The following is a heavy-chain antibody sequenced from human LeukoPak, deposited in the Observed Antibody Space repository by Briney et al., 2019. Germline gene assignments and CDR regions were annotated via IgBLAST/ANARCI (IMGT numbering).Heavy chain of an antibody. CDR3: ARLIHRGYSSNWYVDY. Sequence: ASVKVSCKASGYTFTSYGISWVRQAPGQGLEWMGWISTYNGNTNYAQKLQDRVTMTTDTSTSTAYMELRSLRSDDTAVYYCARLIHRGYSSNWYVDYWGQGTLVSVSS. CDR2: ISTYNGNT. D-gene: IGHD6-13*01. J-gene: IGHJ4*02. CDR1: GYTFTSYG. V-gene: IGHV1-18*01.